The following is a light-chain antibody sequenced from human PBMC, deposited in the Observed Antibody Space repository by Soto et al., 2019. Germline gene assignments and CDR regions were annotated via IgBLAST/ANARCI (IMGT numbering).Light chain of an antibody. CDR1: QSVSSN. Sequence: EIVMTQSPATLSVSPGERATLSCRASQSVSSNLAWYQQKPGQAPRLLIYDVSTRATGIPARFSGSGSGREFTLTIISLQSEDFAFYYCQQYDNLPLEFTFGQGTKLKIK. V-gene: IGKV3-15*01. CDR2: DVS. J-gene: IGKJ2*01. CDR3: QQYDNLPLEFT.